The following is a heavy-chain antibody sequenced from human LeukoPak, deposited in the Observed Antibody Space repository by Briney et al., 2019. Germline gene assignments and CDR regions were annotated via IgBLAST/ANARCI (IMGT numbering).Heavy chain of an antibody. J-gene: IGHJ5*02. CDR3: ACRRFTSPWPDP. CDR1: GYSFTSYW. V-gene: IGHV5-51*01. Sequence: GESLKISCKGSGYSFTSYWIGWVRHMPGKGLEWMGVIYPGDSRIRYNASFQGQVTISVDKSISTAYLQWSSLKASDSAIYYCACRRFTSPWPDPWGQGTLVTVSS. CDR2: IYPGDSRI. D-gene: IGHD2-2*01.